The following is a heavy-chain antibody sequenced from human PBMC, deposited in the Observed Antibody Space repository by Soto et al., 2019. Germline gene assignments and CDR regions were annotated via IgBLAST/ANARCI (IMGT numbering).Heavy chain of an antibody. J-gene: IGHJ4*02. CDR2: IYSGGST. CDR1: GFTVSSNY. Sequence: EVQLVETGGGLIQPGGSLRLSCAASGFTVSSNYMSWVRQAPGKGLEWVSVIYSGGSTYYADSVKGRFTISRDNSKNTLYLQMNSLRAEDTAIYYCVRDRVEMATAFTCDYWGQGTLVTVSS. D-gene: IGHD5-18*01. V-gene: IGHV3-53*02. CDR3: VRDRVEMATAFTCDY.